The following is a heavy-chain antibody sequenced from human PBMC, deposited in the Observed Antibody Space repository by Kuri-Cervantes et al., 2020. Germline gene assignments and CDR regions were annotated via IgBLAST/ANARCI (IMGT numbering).Heavy chain of an antibody. CDR2: ISYDGSNK. Sequence: GESLKISCAASGFTFSSYGMHWVRQAPGKGLEWVAVISYDGSNKYYADSVKGRFTISRDNSKNTLYLQMNSLRAEDTAVYYCARSIAVADNYWGQGTLVTVSS. CDR3: ARSIAVADNY. J-gene: IGHJ4*02. V-gene: IGHV3-30*19. D-gene: IGHD6-19*01. CDR1: GFTFSSYG.